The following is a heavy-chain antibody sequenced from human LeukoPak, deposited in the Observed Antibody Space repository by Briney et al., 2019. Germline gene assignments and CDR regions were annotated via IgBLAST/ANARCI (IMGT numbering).Heavy chain of an antibody. D-gene: IGHD3-22*01. J-gene: IGHJ4*02. Sequence: SETLSLTCTVSGGSISSYYWSWIRQPPGKGLEWIGYIYYSGSTSYNPSLKSRVTISVDTSKNQFSLKLSSVTAADTAVYYCARLSYPNSSGYPDYWGQGTLVTVSS. CDR1: GGSISSYY. CDR3: ARLSYPNSSGYPDY. V-gene: IGHV4-59*08. CDR2: IYYSGST.